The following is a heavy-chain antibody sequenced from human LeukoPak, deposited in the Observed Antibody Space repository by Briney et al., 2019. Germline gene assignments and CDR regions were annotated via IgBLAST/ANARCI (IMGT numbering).Heavy chain of an antibody. CDR2: LKHDGSDP. J-gene: IGHJ4*02. Sequence: GGSLRLSCLASGFTFGSHAMHWVRQAPGEGLVWVSRLKHDGSDPSYADSVKGRFTISRDSAKNTLYLQMSSLRAEDTAVYYCAKDANILTGYYEYYFDYWGQGTLVTVSS. D-gene: IGHD3-9*01. CDR1: GFTFGSHA. V-gene: IGHV3-74*01. CDR3: AKDANILTGYYEYYFDY.